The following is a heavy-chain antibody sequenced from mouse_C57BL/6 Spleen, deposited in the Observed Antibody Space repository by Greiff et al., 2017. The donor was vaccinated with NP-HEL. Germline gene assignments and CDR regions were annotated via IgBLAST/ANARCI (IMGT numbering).Heavy chain of an antibody. CDR2: INYDGSST. CDR1: GFTFSDYY. V-gene: IGHV5-16*01. D-gene: IGHD1-1*01. Sequence: EVQRVESEGGLVQPGSSMKLSCTASGFTFSDYYMAWVRQVPEKGLEWVANINYDGSSTYYLDSLKSRFIISRDNAKNILYLQMSSLKSEDTATYYCARGGGYYYGSSSGFAYWGQGTLVTVSA. CDR3: ARGGGYYYGSSSGFAY. J-gene: IGHJ3*01.